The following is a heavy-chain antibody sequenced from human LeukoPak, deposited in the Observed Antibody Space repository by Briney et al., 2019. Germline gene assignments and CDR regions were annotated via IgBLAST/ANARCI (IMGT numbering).Heavy chain of an antibody. CDR3: ARDPLYYDSSGYLFDY. J-gene: IGHJ4*02. V-gene: IGHV1-2*06. Sequence: VASVKVSCKASGYTFTSYYMHWVRQAPGQGLEWMGRINPNSGGTNYAQKFQGRVTMTRDTSISTAYMELSRLRSDDTAVYYCARDPLYYDSSGYLFDYWGQGTLVTVSS. D-gene: IGHD3-22*01. CDR1: GYTFTSYY. CDR2: INPNSGGT.